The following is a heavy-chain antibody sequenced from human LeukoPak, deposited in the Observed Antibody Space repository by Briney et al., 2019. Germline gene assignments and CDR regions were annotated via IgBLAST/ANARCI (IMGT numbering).Heavy chain of an antibody. J-gene: IGHJ6*03. CDR2: INPSGGST. Sequence: ASVKVSCKASGYTFTSYYMHWVRQAPGQELEWMGIINPSGGSTSYAQKFQGRVTMTRDTSTSTVYMELSSLRSEDTAVYCCARESHDYMDVWGKGTTVTVSS. V-gene: IGHV1-46*03. CDR1: GYTFTSYY. CDR3: ARESHDYMDV.